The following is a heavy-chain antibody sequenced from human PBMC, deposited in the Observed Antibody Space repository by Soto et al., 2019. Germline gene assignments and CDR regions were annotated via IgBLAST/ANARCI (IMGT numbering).Heavy chain of an antibody. Sequence: EEQLVESGGGLVLPGGSLRLSCAASGFSFSNYWMYWVRQGPGKGLVWVSRINKDGTTTEYADFVRGRFTISRDNAKNTLYLQMNRLRAEDTGVYHCVRLLDRDFWGQGTLVTVSS. J-gene: IGHJ1*01. D-gene: IGHD3-3*01. CDR3: VRLLDRDF. CDR2: INKDGTTT. V-gene: IGHV3-74*01. CDR1: GFSFSNYW.